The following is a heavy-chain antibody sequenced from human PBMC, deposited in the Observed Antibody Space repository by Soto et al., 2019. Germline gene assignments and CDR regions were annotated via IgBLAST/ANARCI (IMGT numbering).Heavy chain of an antibody. J-gene: IGHJ5*02. V-gene: IGHV3-74*01. D-gene: IGHD2-2*02. CDR2: INVAGNFT. Sequence: LRLSCGASGCTFITYWMHWFRQVPGKGLVWVSRINVAGNFTNHADSVKGRFTISRANAKNPLYLQMNSLRAEDTAVYCCARGQYTTSRIDPWGQGTLVTVSS. CDR3: ARGQYTTSRIDP. CDR1: GCTFITYW.